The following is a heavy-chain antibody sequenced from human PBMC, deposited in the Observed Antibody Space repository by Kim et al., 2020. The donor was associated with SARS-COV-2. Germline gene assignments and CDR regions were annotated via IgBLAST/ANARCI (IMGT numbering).Heavy chain of an antibody. J-gene: IGHJ5*02. Sequence: ASVKVSCKASGYTFTSYGISWVRQAPGQGLEWMGWISAYNGNTNYAQKLQGRVTMTTDTSTSTAYMELRSLRSDDTAVYYCARAILQQLVKVDWFDPWGQRTLVTVSS. CDR1: GYTFTSYG. CDR2: ISAYNGNT. D-gene: IGHD6-13*01. V-gene: IGHV1-18*01. CDR3: ARAILQQLVKVDWFDP.